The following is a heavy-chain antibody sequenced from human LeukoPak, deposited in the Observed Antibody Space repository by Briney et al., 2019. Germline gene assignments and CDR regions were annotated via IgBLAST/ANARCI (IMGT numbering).Heavy chain of an antibody. J-gene: IGHJ5*02. V-gene: IGHV3-21*04. D-gene: IGHD3-10*01. Sequence: GGSLRLSCAASRFTFSGYSMNWVRQAPGKGLEWVSSISSSGSYIYYADSVKGRCTISRDKSKNTLYLQINSLRAEDTAVYYCAKDLSITMVLPPGWFDPWGQGTLVTVSS. CDR3: AKDLSITMVLPPGWFDP. CDR2: ISSSGSYI. CDR1: RFTFSGYS.